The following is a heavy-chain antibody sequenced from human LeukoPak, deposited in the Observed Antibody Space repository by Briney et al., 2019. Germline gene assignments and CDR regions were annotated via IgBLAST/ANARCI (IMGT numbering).Heavy chain of an antibody. CDR3: ARVLYSSYLDY. Sequence: SETLSLTCTVSGGSISSYYWSWIRQPPGKGLEWIGYIYYSGSTNYNPSLKSRVTISVDTSKNQFSLKLSSVTAAGTAVYYCARVLYSSYLDYWGQGTLVTVSS. D-gene: IGHD6-13*01. J-gene: IGHJ4*02. CDR1: GGSISSYY. V-gene: IGHV4-59*01. CDR2: IYYSGST.